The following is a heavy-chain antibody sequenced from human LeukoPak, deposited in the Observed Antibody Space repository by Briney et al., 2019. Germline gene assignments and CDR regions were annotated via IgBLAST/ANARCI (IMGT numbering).Heavy chain of an antibody. CDR1: GYTFTSYD. CDR3: ARGRNTMILAWFDP. CDR2: MNPNSGNT. V-gene: IGHV1-8*03. Sequence: ASVKVSCKASGYTFTSYDINWVRQATGQGLEWMGWMNPNSGNTGYAQKFQGRVTITRNTSISTAYMELSSLRSEDTAVYYCARGRNTMILAWFDPWGQGTLVSVSS. D-gene: IGHD3-22*01. J-gene: IGHJ5*02.